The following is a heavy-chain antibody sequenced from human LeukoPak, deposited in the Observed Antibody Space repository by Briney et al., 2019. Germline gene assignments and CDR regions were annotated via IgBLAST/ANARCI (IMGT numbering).Heavy chain of an antibody. J-gene: IGHJ4*02. V-gene: IGHV3-30-3*01. CDR1: GFSFSYYV. CDR3: ARARGDSSPASRYFDY. D-gene: IGHD5-18*01. CDR2: IATDGGER. Sequence: GGSLRLSCAGSGFSFSYYVMHWVRQAPGKGLVWVALIATDGGERYYADSVKGRFTISRDNSKNTLYVQMNSLRPEDTAIYYCARARGDSSPASRYFDYWGQGAPVTVSS.